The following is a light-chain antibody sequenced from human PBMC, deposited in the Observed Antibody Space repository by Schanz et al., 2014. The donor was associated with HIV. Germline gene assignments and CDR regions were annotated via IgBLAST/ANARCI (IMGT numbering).Light chain of an antibody. CDR3: SSYAGSNNLL. CDR2: GVD. CDR1: SSDIGPYNC. Sequence: QSALTQPASVSGSPGQSISISCTGTSSDIGPYNCVSWYQQRPGKAPKLVISGVDYRPSGVSSRFSGSKSGSAASLTISGLQAEDEADYYCSSYAGSNNLLFGGGTKLTVL. J-gene: IGLJ2*01. V-gene: IGLV2-14*03.